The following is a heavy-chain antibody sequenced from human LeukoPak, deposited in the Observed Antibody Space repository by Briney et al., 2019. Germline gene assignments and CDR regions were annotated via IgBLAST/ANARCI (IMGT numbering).Heavy chain of an antibody. CDR2: ISGSGGST. V-gene: IGHV3-23*01. Sequence: GGSLRLSCAASGFTFSTFSMSWVRQAPGKGLEWVSSISGSGGSTFYADSVKGRFTISRDNSKNTLYLQMNSLRAEDTAVYYCAKRITVVARDAFDFWGQGTMVTVSA. CDR1: GFTFSTFS. J-gene: IGHJ3*01. D-gene: IGHD1-14*01. CDR3: AKRITVVARDAFDF.